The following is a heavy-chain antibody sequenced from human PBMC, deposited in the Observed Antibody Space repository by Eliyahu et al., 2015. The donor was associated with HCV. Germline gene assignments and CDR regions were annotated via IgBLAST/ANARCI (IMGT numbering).Heavy chain of an antibody. CDR2: IHFCGGP. V-gene: IGHV4-39*01. Sequence: QLQLQESGPGLVKPSETLSLTCTVSGGSISSSSYYWGWIRQPPGKGLGVVWGIHFCGGPHHNPSLKSRVTISVDTSKNQFSLKLSSVTAADTAVYYCARRGEAGDLDYWGQGTLVTVSS. D-gene: IGHD3-16*01. CDR1: GGSISSSSYY. CDR3: ARRGEAGDLDY. J-gene: IGHJ4*02.